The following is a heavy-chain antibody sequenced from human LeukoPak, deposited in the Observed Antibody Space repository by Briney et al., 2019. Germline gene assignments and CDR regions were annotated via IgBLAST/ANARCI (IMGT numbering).Heavy chain of an antibody. D-gene: IGHD2-21*01. J-gene: IGHJ5*02. CDR2: INPNSGGT. CDR3: AREAYCGGDCYGNWFDP. V-gene: IGHV1-2*02. CDR1: GYTFTGYY. Sequence: ASVKVSCKASGYTFTGYYMHWVRQAPGQGLEWMGWINPNSGGTNYAQKFQGRVTMTRDTSISTAYMELSRLRSDDTAVYYCAREAYCGGDCYGNWFDPWGQGTLVTVSS.